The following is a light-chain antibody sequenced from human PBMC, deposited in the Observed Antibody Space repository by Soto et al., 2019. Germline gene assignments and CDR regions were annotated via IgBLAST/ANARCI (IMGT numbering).Light chain of an antibody. CDR1: QTVRNNY. V-gene: IGKV3-20*01. CDR3: QQFSSYPLT. Sequence: EFVLTESPGTLSLSPGERATLSCRASQTVRNNYLAWYQQKPGQAPRLXICDASSRATGIPDRFSGGGSGTDFTLTISRLQPEDFAVYYCQQFSSYPLTFGGGTKVDIK. CDR2: DAS. J-gene: IGKJ4*01.